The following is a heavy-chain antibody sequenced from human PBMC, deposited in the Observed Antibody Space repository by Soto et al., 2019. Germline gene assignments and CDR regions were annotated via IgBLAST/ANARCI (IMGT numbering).Heavy chain of an antibody. J-gene: IGHJ5*02. CDR1: GYTFTSYG. CDR2: ISAYNGNT. D-gene: IGHD3-22*01. V-gene: IGHV1-18*01. Sequence: ASVKVSCKASGYTFTSYGISWVRQAPGQGLEWMGWISAYNGNTNYAQKLQGRVTMTTDTSTSTAYMELRSLRSDDTAVYYCARDTMIVVVPTPQGFDPWGQGTLVTVYS. CDR3: ARDTMIVVVPTPQGFDP.